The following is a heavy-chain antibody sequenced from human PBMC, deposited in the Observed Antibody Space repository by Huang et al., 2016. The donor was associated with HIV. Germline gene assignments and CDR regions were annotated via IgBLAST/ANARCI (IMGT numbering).Heavy chain of an antibody. CDR2: LSVDNVDT. V-gene: IGHV1-18*01. J-gene: IGHJ6*03. D-gene: IGHD3-3*01. CDR3: ARSGFGVVITTTLDYYYMDV. CDR1: NCKFGSHG. Sequence: QVQLVQYGAEVKKPGASVKVSCEASNCKFGSHGISWVRQAPGQGLEWMGELSVDNVDTKYAQTFQGRVTMTRETSTRTAYMELTSLRFDDTAVYYCARSGFGVVITTTLDYYYMDVWGTGTTVTVSS.